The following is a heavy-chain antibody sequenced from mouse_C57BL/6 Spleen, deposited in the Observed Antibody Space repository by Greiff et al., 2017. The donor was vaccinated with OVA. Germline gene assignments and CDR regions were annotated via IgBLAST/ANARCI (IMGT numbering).Heavy chain of an antibody. CDR1: GYTFTSYW. V-gene: IGHV1-50*01. D-gene: IGHD1-1*01. J-gene: IGHJ1*03. CDR3: ARWAGSSYGYFDV. CDR2: IDPSDSYT. Sequence: VQLQQPGAELVKPGASVKLSCKASGYTFTSYWMQWVKQRPGQGLEWIGEIDPSDSYTNYNQKFKGKATLTVDTSSSTAYMQLSSLTSEDSAVYYCARWAGSSYGYFDVWGTGTTVTVSS.